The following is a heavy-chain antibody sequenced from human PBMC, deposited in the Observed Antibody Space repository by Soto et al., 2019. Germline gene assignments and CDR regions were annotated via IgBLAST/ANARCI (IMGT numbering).Heavy chain of an antibody. CDR1: GFTFSSYS. D-gene: IGHD3-3*01. Sequence: GGSLRLSCAASGFTFSSYSMNWVRQAPGKGLEWVSYISSSSSTIYYADSVKGRFTISRDNAKNSLYLQMNSLRAEDTAVYYCARGINYDFWSGYYYYMDVWGKGTTVTVSS. J-gene: IGHJ6*03. CDR2: ISSSSSTI. V-gene: IGHV3-48*01. CDR3: ARGINYDFWSGYYYYMDV.